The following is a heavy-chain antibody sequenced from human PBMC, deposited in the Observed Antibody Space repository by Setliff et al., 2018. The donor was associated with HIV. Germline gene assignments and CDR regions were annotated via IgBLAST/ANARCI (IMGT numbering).Heavy chain of an antibody. CDR3: ARELLAAAGQPDYYYYYGMDV. V-gene: IGHV1-69*04. CDR2: IIPIFGVP. D-gene: IGHD6-13*01. CDR1: GGTFSSYT. Sequence: VASVKVSCKASGGTFSSYTISWVRQAPGQGLEWMGRIIPIFGVPRYAQKFQGRVTITADKSTSTAYMELSSLRSEDTAVYYCARELLAAAGQPDYYYYYGMDVWGQGTTVTVSS. J-gene: IGHJ6*02.